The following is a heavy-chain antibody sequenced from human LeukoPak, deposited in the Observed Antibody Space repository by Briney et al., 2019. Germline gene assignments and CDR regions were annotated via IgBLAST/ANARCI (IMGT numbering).Heavy chain of an antibody. J-gene: IGHJ6*03. V-gene: IGHV1-18*01. D-gene: IGHD5-18*01. CDR2: ISAYNGNT. CDR3: ARTTEGGYIGYFYYYYMDV. CDR1: GYTFTSYG. Sequence: ASVKVSCKASGYTFTSYGISWVRQAPGQGPEWMGWISAYNGNTNYAQKLQGRVTMTTDTSTSTAYMELRSLRSDDTAVYYCARTTEGGYIGYFYYYYMDVWGKGTTVTISS.